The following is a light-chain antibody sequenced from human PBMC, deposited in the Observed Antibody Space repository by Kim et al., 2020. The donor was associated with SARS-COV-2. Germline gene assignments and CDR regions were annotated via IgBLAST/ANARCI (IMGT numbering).Light chain of an antibody. V-gene: IGKV3-20*01. CDR1: RSVSSSY. CDR3: QQYGSSPPRT. Sequence: SPGESTALSCRASRSVSSSYLAWYQQKPGQAPRLLIYGASSRATGIPDRFSGSGSGTDFTLTISRLEPEDFAVYYCQQYGSSPPRTFGQGTKLEI. J-gene: IGKJ2*01. CDR2: GAS.